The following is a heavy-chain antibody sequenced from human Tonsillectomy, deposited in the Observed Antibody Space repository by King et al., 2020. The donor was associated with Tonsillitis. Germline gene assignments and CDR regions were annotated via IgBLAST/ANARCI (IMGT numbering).Heavy chain of an antibody. J-gene: IGHJ4*02. CDR1: GGSISSSSYY. D-gene: IGHD5-18*01. CDR3: ARPDTPMVTFDY. CDR2: IYYSGST. V-gene: IGHV4-39*01. Sequence: QLQLQESGPGLVKPSETLSLTCTVSGGSISSSSYYWGWIRQPPGKGLEWIGSIYYSGSTYYNPSLKSRVSISVDTSKNQFSLKLSSVTAADTAVYYCARPDTPMVTFDYWGQGTLVTVSS.